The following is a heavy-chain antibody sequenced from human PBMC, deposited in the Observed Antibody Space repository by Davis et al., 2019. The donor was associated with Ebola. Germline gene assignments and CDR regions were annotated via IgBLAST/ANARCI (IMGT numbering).Heavy chain of an antibody. Sequence: PGGSLRLSCITSGFTFTANSMNWVRQAPGKGLEWISYISSSGGTTYYADFVQGRFTISRDNAKKSLYLQMNGLRDEDTAVYYCVRASSGSYYSVFDNWGQGSLVTVTS. D-gene: IGHD1-26*01. V-gene: IGHV3-48*02. J-gene: IGHJ4*02. CDR2: ISSSGGTT. CDR1: GFTFTANS. CDR3: VRASSGSYYSVFDN.